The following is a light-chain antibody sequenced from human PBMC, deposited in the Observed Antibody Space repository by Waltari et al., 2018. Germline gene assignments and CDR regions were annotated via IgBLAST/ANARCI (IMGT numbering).Light chain of an antibody. J-gene: IGLJ3*02. CDR2: CHD. CDR3: LSRDSSSTRV. V-gene: IGLV3-19*01. Sequence: SSELTQDPAVSVALGQTVRITCQGESLRRYYASWYQQRPGQATFLVLYCHDNRPSGIPDRYSGSTSGNTACWTITRAQAEEAGVYYCLSRDSSSTRVFGGGTTLTV. CDR1: SLRRYY.